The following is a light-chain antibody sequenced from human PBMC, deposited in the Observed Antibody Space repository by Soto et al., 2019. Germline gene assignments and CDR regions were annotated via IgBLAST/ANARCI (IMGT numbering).Light chain of an antibody. V-gene: IGLV1-40*01. CDR1: SSNIGAGYD. J-gene: IGLJ2*01. Sequence: QSVLTQPPSVSGTLGQRVTISCTGSSSNIGAGYDVQWYQQLPGTAPKLLIHSNTNRPSGVPDRFSASKSGTSASLAITGLQAEDEAHYHCQSYDRSLSGVIFGGGTQLTVL. CDR2: SNT. CDR3: QSYDRSLSGVI.